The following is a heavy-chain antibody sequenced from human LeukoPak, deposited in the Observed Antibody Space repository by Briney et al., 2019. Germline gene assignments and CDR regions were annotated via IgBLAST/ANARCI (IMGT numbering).Heavy chain of an antibody. CDR3: ARGHYGDYD. CDR1: GFIFSSYG. J-gene: IGHJ4*02. V-gene: IGHV3-7*01. Sequence: GGSLRLSCAASGFIFSSYGMSWVRQAPGKGLEWVANIKQDGSEEYYVDSVKGRFTISRDNAKNSLHLQMNSLRDEGTAVYYCARGHYGDYDWGQGTRVTVSS. D-gene: IGHD4-17*01. CDR2: IKQDGSEE.